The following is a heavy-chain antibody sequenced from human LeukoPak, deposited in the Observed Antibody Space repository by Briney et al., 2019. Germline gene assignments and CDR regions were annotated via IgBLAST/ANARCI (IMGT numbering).Heavy chain of an antibody. CDR3: ARAGTGSSWYGTDFDY. J-gene: IGHJ4*02. Sequence: GGSLRLSCAASGFTFSSYSMNWVRQAPGKGLEWVSSISRSSSYIYYADSVKGRFTISRDNAKNSLYLQMNSLRAEDTAVYYCARAGTGSSWYGTDFDYWGQGTLVTVSS. V-gene: IGHV3-21*04. CDR1: GFTFSSYS. CDR2: ISRSSSYI. D-gene: IGHD6-13*01.